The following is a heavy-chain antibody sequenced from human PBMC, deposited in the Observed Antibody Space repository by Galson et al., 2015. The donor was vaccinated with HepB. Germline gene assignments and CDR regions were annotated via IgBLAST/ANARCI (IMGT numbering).Heavy chain of an antibody. CDR3: TTRYHYTDY. CDR1: GLYFPDVW. V-gene: IGHV3-15*01. J-gene: IGHJ4*02. D-gene: IGHD1-14*01. CDR2: IKSRIDGGTT. Sequence: SLRLSCAVSGLYFPDVWITWVRQAPGKGLEWVARIKSRIDGGTTDLAAAVKGRSTMSRDDSKTTVYLHMNSLKTEDTAVYYCTTRYHYTDYWGQGTLVTVSS.